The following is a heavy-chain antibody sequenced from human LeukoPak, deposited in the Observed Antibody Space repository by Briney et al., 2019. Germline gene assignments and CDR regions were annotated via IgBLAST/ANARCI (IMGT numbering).Heavy chain of an antibody. V-gene: IGHV3-33*06. J-gene: IGHJ1*01. D-gene: IGHD5-24*01. Sequence: PGGSLRLSCAASGFTFSSYEMNWVRQAPGKGLEWVAVIWYDGSNKYYADSVKGRFTISRDNSKNTLYLQMNSLRAEDTAVYYCAKGVEMATILYFQHWGQGTLVTVSS. CDR3: AKGVEMATILYFQH. CDR2: IWYDGSNK. CDR1: GFTFSSYE.